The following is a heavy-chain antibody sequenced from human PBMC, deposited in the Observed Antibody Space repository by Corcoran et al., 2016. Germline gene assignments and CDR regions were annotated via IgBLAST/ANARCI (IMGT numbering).Heavy chain of an antibody. V-gene: IGHV3-53*01. Sequence: EVQLVESGGGLIQPGGSLRLSCAASGFTVSSNYMSWVRQAPGKGLEWVSVIYSGGSTYYADSVKGRFTISRDNSKNTLYLQRNSLRAEDTAVYYGARVPGIAVAGTPWFDPWGQGTLVTVSS. CDR3: ARVPGIAVAGTPWFDP. D-gene: IGHD6-19*01. CDR1: GFTVSSNY. J-gene: IGHJ5*02. CDR2: IYSGGST.